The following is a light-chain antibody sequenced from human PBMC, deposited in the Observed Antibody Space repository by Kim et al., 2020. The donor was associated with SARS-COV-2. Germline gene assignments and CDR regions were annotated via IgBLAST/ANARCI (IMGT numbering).Light chain of an antibody. CDR3: LAWDDSLNGPV. V-gene: IGLV1-44*01. J-gene: IGLJ3*02. CDR2: SSN. CDR1: SSNIGANT. Sequence: ELTQPPSASGTPGQRVTMSCSGSSSNIGANTVNWYQQLPGTAPKLLIYSSNQRPSGVPGRFSGSKSGTSASLAISGLQSEDEADYYCLAWDDSLNGPVFGGGTQLTVL.